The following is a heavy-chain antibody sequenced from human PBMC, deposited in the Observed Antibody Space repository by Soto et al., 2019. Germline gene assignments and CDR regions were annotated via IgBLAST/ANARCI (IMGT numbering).Heavy chain of an antibody. CDR1: GFSISSYW. V-gene: IGHV3-7*03. D-gene: IGHD6-19*01. J-gene: IGHJ4*02. Sequence: EVQLVESGGGLVQPGGSLRLSCAASGFSISSYWMNWVRQAPGKGLEWVAIIREDGSEKYYVDSVKGRFTISRDNAKTSLYLQMNSPRDDDTAVYYCAGGSGWLSDYWGRGTLVTVSS. CDR3: AGGSGWLSDY. CDR2: IREDGSEK.